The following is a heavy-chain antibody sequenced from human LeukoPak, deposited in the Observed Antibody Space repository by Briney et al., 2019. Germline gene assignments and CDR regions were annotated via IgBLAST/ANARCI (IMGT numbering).Heavy chain of an antibody. Sequence: SETLSLTCTVSGGSISNYYWSWIRQHPGKGLEWIGYIYYSGSTYYNPSLKSRVTISVDTSKNQFSLKLSSVTAADTAVYYCARAPNPYYYDSSGYYDYWGQGTLVTVSS. CDR1: GGSISNYY. D-gene: IGHD3-22*01. J-gene: IGHJ4*02. CDR2: IYYSGST. V-gene: IGHV4-59*06. CDR3: ARAPNPYYYDSSGYYDY.